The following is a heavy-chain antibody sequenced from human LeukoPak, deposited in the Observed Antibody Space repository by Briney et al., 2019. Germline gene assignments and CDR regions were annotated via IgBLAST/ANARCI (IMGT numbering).Heavy chain of an antibody. Sequence: GGSLRLSCAASGFTVSSSYMSWVRQAPGKGLEWVSVIYSGGSTYYADSVKGRFTISRDNPKNTLYLQMNSLRAEDTAVYYCARGGTWYYFDYWGQGTLVTVSS. J-gene: IGHJ4*02. CDR2: IYSGGST. CDR3: ARGGTWYYFDY. D-gene: IGHD6-13*01. CDR1: GFTVSSSY. V-gene: IGHV3-66*01.